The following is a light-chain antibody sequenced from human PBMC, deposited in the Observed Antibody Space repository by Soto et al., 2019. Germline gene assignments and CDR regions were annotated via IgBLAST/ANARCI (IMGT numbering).Light chain of an antibody. V-gene: IGLV3-21*04. Sequence: SYELTQPPSVSVAPGRTATITCWGNNIGSRSVHWYQQMSGQAPLLVIYYDRDRPSGIPERFSGSNSGNTATLTINRVEAGDEADYYCQVWDSGSGHRVFGGGTKVTVL. CDR2: YDR. CDR1: NIGSRS. CDR3: QVWDSGSGHRV. J-gene: IGLJ2*01.